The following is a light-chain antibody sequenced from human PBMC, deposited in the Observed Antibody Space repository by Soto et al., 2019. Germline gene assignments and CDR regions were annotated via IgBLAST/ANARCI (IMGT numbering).Light chain of an antibody. Sequence: DIQMTQSPSSLSASVGDRVTITCQASQDISNYLNWYQQKPGKAPKLLIYDASNLETGVPSRFSGSESGTYFTFTISSLQPEDIATYYCQQYDNPPMYTFGQGTKLEIK. CDR3: QQYDNPPMYT. CDR1: QDISNY. J-gene: IGKJ2*01. V-gene: IGKV1-33*01. CDR2: DAS.